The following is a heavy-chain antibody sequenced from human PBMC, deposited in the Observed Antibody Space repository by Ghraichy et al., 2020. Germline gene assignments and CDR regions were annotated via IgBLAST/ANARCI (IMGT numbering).Heavy chain of an antibody. V-gene: IGHV1-69*04. D-gene: IGHD3-3*01. CDR3: ARDETYYDFWSGYYHRGGDYYYGMDV. Sequence: SVKVSCKASGGTFSSYAISWVRQAPGQGLEWMGRIIPILGIANYAQKFQGRVTITADKSTSTAYMELSSLRSEDTAVYYCARDETYYDFWSGYYHRGGDYYYGMDVWGQGTTVTVSS. CDR1: GGTFSSYA. J-gene: IGHJ6*02. CDR2: IIPILGIA.